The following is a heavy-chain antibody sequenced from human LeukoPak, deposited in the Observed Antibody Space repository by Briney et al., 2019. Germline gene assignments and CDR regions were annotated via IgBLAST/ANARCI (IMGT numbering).Heavy chain of an antibody. CDR2: IIPIFGTA. CDR3: ARGPAYSYGYGGYYYYYYMDV. D-gene: IGHD5-18*01. J-gene: IGHJ6*03. V-gene: IGHV1-69*01. CDR1: GGTFSNYA. Sequence: GSSVKVSCKASGGTFSNYAISWVRQAPGQGLEWMGGIIPIFGTANYAQKFQGRVTITADESTSTAYMELSSLRSEDTAVYYCARGPAYSYGYGGYYYYYYMDVWGKGTTVTISS.